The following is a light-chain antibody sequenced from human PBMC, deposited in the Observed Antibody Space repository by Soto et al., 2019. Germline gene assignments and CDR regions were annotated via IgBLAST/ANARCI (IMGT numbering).Light chain of an antibody. CDR1: QSISRG. J-gene: IGKJ1*01. V-gene: IGKV1-5*03. CDR2: KAS. Sequence: DIQMTQSLSTLSASVGDRVTITCRASQSISRGLAWYQQKPGKAPKLLIYKASSLESGVPSRFSGSGPGTEFTLTISSLQPDDFATYYCQQYNSYSRTFGQGTKVEIK. CDR3: QQYNSYSRT.